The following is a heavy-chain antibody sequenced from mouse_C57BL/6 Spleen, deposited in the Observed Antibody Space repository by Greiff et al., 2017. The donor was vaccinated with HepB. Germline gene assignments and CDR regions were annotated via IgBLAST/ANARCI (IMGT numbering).Heavy chain of an antibody. Sequence: QVQLQQSGAELVRPGASVTLSCKASGYTFTDYEMHWVKQTPVHGLEWIGAIDPETGGTAYNQKFKGKAILTADKSSSTAYMELRSLTSEDSAVYYCTREIITTVSYAMDYWGQGTSVTVSS. V-gene: IGHV1-15*01. CDR2: IDPETGGT. CDR1: GYTFTDYE. J-gene: IGHJ4*01. CDR3: TREIITTVSYAMDY. D-gene: IGHD1-1*01.